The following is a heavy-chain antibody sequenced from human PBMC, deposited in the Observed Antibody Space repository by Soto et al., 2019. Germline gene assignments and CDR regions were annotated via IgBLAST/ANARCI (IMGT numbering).Heavy chain of an antibody. J-gene: IGHJ6*02. Sequence: ASVKVSCKASGYTFTSYGISWVRQAPGRGLEWMGWISAYNGNTNYAQKLQGRVTMTTDTSTSTAYMELRSLRSDDTAVYYCARDMGQLVPYYYYGMDVWGQGTTVTVSS. CDR2: ISAYNGNT. CDR3: ARDMGQLVPYYYYGMDV. V-gene: IGHV1-18*04. CDR1: GYTFTSYG. D-gene: IGHD6-6*01.